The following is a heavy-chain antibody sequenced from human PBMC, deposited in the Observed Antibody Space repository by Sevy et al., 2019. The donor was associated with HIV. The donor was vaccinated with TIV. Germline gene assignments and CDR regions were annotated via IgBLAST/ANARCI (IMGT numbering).Heavy chain of an antibody. Sequence: GGSLRLSCAASGFTFSTYTMNWVRQAPGKGLEWVSAISGSGGTTYNADSPKGRFTISRDNSKNTLYLQMISLRAEDTAVYYCAKGDRTFYGMDVWGQGTTVTVSS. CDR1: GFTFSTYT. D-gene: IGHD2-15*01. V-gene: IGHV3-23*01. CDR2: ISGSGGTT. CDR3: AKGDRTFYGMDV. J-gene: IGHJ6*02.